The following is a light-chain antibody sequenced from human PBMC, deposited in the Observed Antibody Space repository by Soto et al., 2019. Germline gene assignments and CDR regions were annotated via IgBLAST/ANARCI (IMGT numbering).Light chain of an antibody. V-gene: IGLV2-8*01. CDR1: SSDVGGYNY. CDR2: EVS. CDR3: SSYAGSNILYV. Sequence: QSALTQPPSASGSPGQSVTISCTGTSSDVGGYNYVSWYQQHPGKAPKLMIYEVSKRPSGVPDRFSAFKSGNTASLTVSGLQAEDEADYYCSSYAGSNILYVFGTGTKVTVL. J-gene: IGLJ1*01.